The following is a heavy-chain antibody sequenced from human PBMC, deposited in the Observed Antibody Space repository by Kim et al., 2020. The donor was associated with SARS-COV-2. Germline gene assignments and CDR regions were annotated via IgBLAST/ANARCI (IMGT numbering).Heavy chain of an antibody. Sequence: GGSLRLSCAASGFTFDDYAMHWVRQAPGKGLEWVSLISGDGGSTYYADSVKGRFTISRDNSKNSLYLQMNSLRTEDTALYYCARAGGYCSSTSCYLVPKYYYYYGMDVWGQGTTVTVSS. CDR1: GFTFDDYA. V-gene: IGHV3-43*02. CDR2: ISGDGGST. D-gene: IGHD2-2*01. CDR3: ARAGGYCSSTSCYLVPKYYYYYGMDV. J-gene: IGHJ6*02.